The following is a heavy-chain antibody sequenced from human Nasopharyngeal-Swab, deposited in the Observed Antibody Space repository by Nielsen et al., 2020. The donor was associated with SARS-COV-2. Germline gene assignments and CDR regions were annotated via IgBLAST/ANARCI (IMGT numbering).Heavy chain of an antibody. CDR2: IIPIFGTA. J-gene: IGHJ4*02. CDR1: GGTFSSYA. V-gene: IGHV1-69*13. CDR3: ARDTGGGYFEGYYFDY. Sequence: SVKVSCKASGGTFSSYAISWVRQAPGQGLEWMGGIIPIFGTANYAQKFQGRVTIPADESTSTAYMELSSLRSEDTAVYYCARDTGGGYFEGYYFDYWGQGTLVTVSS. D-gene: IGHD3-9*01.